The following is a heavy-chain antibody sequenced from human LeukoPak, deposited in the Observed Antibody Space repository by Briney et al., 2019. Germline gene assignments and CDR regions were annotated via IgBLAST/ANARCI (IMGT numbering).Heavy chain of an antibody. CDR2: IYNSGST. J-gene: IGHJ5*02. CDR1: GGSISSGDYY. V-gene: IGHV4-30-4*08. Sequence: PSETLSLTCIASGGSISSGDYYWSWIRQAPGKGLEWIGYIYNSGSTYYNPSLKSRVTISRDTSKNQFSLKLSSATAADTAVYYCARDFLGFGELYWFDPWGQGTLVTVSS. CDR3: ARDFLGFGELYWFDP. D-gene: IGHD3-10*01.